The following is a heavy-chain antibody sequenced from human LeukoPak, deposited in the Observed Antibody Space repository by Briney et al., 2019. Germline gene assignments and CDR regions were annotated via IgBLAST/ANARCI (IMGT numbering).Heavy chain of an antibody. CDR3: AKDLQWLDSPHGYYYYGMDV. V-gene: IGHV3-11*04. J-gene: IGHJ6*02. CDR1: GFTFSDYY. CDR2: ISSSGSTI. D-gene: IGHD6-19*01. Sequence: GGSLRLSCAASGFTFSDYYMSWIRQAPGKGLEWVSYISSSGSTIYYADSVKGRFTISRDNAKNSLYLQMNSLRAEDTAVYYCAKDLQWLDSPHGYYYYGMDVWGQGTTVTVSS.